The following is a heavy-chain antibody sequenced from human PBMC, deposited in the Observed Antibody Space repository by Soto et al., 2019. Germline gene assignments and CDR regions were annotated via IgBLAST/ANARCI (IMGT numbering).Heavy chain of an antibody. CDR1: GVSVSTYY. D-gene: IGHD5-12*01. Sequence: PXASLSLTCAVSGVSVSTYYWSWIRQPPGKGLEWIGYNYHSGTTNYNPSLKSRVTISVDTSKNQFSLRLTSVTAADTAIYYCVREASIGYGHAIDQCGQGTLVTVSS. V-gene: IGHV4-59*02. CDR3: VREASIGYGHAIDQ. J-gene: IGHJ4*02. CDR2: NYHSGTT.